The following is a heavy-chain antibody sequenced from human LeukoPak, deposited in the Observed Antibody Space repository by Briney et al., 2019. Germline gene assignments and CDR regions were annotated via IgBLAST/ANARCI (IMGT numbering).Heavy chain of an antibody. Sequence: PGGSLRLSCAASGFTFTNYTMNWVRQAPGKGPEWVSYISSSSSTIYYADSVKGRFTISRANAENSLYLQMNSLRAEDTAVYYCARGAFTWIRHPYAMDVWGQGTTVTVSS. D-gene: IGHD5-18*01. CDR3: ARGAFTWIRHPYAMDV. CDR2: ISSSSSTI. V-gene: IGHV3-48*04. J-gene: IGHJ6*02. CDR1: GFTFTNYT.